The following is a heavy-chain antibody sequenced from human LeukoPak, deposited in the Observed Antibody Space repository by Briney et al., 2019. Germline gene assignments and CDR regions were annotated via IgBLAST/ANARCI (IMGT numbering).Heavy chain of an antibody. J-gene: IGHJ4*02. V-gene: IGHV4-39*01. Sequence: PSETLSLTCTVSGASISGSGYYWGWIRQPPGKGLEWIGNIYDSGSTYYNASLQSRVTISIDTSKNQFSLRLSSVTAADTAMYYCAKSGGYGLIDYWGQGALVTVSS. D-gene: IGHD1-26*01. CDR3: AKSGGYGLIDY. CDR2: IYDSGST. CDR1: GASISGSGYY.